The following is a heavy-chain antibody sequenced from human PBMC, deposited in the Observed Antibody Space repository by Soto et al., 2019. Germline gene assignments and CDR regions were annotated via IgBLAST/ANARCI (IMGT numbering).Heavy chain of an antibody. Sequence: QVQLVQSGAEVKKPGSSVKVSCKASGGTFSSYAISWVRQAPGQGLEWMGGSIPIFGTANYAQKFQGRVTITADESTSTAYMELSSLRSEDTAVYYCASPDKRITMVRGVIGYYYYGMDVWGQGTTVTVSS. D-gene: IGHD3-10*01. J-gene: IGHJ6*02. V-gene: IGHV1-69*01. CDR2: SIPIFGTA. CDR3: ASPDKRITMVRGVIGYYYYGMDV. CDR1: GGTFSSYA.